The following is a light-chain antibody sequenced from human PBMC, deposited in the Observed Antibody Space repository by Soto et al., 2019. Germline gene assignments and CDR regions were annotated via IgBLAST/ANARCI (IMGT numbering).Light chain of an antibody. V-gene: IGKV3D-20*02. CDR2: GAS. Sequence: EIVLTQSPGTLSLSPGERATLSCGASQSLSSNSLAWYQQKPGQAPRLLIYGASSRATGIPDRFSGSGSGTDFTLTISRLEPKDFAVYYCQQRSNWPYTFGQGTKLEIK. CDR1: QSLSSNS. CDR3: QQRSNWPYT. J-gene: IGKJ2*01.